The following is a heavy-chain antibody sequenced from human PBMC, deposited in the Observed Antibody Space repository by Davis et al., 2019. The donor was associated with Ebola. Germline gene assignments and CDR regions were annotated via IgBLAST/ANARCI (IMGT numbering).Heavy chain of an antibody. CDR3: ARERAGYCSSTSCPMGY. Sequence: SVTFSCKASGGTFSSYAISWVRQAPGQGLEWMGGIIPILGIANYAQKFQGRVTITADKSTSTAYMELSSLRSEDTAVYYCARERAGYCSSTSCPMGYWGQGTLVTVSS. V-gene: IGHV1-69*10. CDR1: GGTFSSYA. J-gene: IGHJ4*02. D-gene: IGHD2-2*01. CDR2: IIPILGIA.